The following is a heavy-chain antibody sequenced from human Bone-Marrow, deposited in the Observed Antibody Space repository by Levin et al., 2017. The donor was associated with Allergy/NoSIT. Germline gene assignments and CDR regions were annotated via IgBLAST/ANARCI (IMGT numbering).Heavy chain of an antibody. J-gene: IGHJ4*02. V-gene: IGHV4-31*03. CDR1: GGSISSGGYY. CDR2: IYYSGST. D-gene: IGHD3-16*02. Sequence: LRLSCTVSGGSISSGGYYWSWIRQHPGKGLEWIGYIYYSGSTYYNPSLKSRVTISVDTSKNQFSLKLSSVTAADTAVYYCARDSELSLDYWGQGTLVTVSS. CDR3: ARDSELSLDY.